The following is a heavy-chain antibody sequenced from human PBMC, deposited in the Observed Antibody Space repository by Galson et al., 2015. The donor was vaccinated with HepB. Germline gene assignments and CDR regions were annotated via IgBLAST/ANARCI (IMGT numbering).Heavy chain of an antibody. CDR3: ARPQKGIPAATPIYYHYGMDV. CDR1: GFIVNSNF. J-gene: IGHJ6*02. D-gene: IGHD2-2*01. V-gene: IGHV3-66*04. Sequence: SLRLSCAASGFIVNSNFMSWVRQAPGKGLEWVSVIYGGDSTKYADSVKGRFTISRDVSKNEVYLQMNSLRAEDTAVYYCARPQKGIPAATPIYYHYGMDVWGQGTAVTVSS. CDR2: IYGGDST.